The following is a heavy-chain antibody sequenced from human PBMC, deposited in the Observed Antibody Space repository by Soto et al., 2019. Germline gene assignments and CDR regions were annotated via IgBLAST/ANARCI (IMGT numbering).Heavy chain of an antibody. Sequence: GSGPTLVNPTQTLTLTCTFSGFSLSTSGVGVGWIRQPPGKALEWLALIYWNDDKRYSPSLKSRLTITKDTSKNQVVLTMTNMDPVDTATYYCAHSLLLSSSWPYNWFDPWGQGTLVTVSS. CDR3: AHSLLLSSSWPYNWFDP. D-gene: IGHD6-13*01. CDR2: IYWNDDK. J-gene: IGHJ5*02. CDR1: GFSLSTSGVG. V-gene: IGHV2-5*01.